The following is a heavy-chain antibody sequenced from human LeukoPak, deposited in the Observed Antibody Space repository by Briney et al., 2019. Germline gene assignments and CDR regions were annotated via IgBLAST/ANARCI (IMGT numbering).Heavy chain of an antibody. J-gene: IGHJ4*02. CDR3: AKDIITMVRGPYDY. CDR1: GFTFSSYA. D-gene: IGHD3-10*01. V-gene: IGHV3-23*01. CDR2: ISGSGGST. Sequence: GGSLRLSCAASGFTFSSYAMSWVRQAPGKGLEWVSAISGSGGSTYYADSVRGRFTISRDNSKNTLYLQMNSLRAEDTAVYYCAKDIITMVRGPYDYWGQGTLVTVSS.